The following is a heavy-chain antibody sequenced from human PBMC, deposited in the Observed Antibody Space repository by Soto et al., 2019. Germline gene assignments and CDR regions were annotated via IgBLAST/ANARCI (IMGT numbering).Heavy chain of an antibody. CDR3: AHRLPGPSGYDV. V-gene: IGHV2-5*01. Sequence: QITLKESGPTLVKHTQTLTLTCTFSGFSLTSGVVGVGWIRQPPGEALEWLALIYWNDEQYYNPSLRNRLTITRDTSKTQVVLTMTNMDPVDTATYYCAHRLPGPSGYDVWGQGTTVTVSS. CDR2: IYWNDEQ. CDR1: GFSLTSGVVG. D-gene: IGHD6-13*01. J-gene: IGHJ6*02.